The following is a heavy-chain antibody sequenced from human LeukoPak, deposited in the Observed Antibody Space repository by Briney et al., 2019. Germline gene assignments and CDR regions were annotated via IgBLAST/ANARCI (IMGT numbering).Heavy chain of an antibody. CDR2: INPNSGGT. J-gene: IGHJ5*02. D-gene: IGHD3-10*01. CDR3: ALVLLWLGESGNWFDP. CDR1: GYTFTGYY. V-gene: IGHV1-2*02. Sequence: ASVKVSCKASGYTFTGYYMHWVRQAPGQGLEWMGWINPNSGGTNYAQKFQGRVTMTRDTSISTAYMELSRLRSDDTAVYYCALVLLWLGESGNWFDPWGQGTLVTVSS.